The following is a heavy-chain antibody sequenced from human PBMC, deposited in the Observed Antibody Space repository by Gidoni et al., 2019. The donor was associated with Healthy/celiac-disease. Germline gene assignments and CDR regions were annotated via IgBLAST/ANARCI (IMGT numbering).Heavy chain of an antibody. Sequence: QVQLVQSGAEVKKPGASVKVSCKASGYTFTSYGISWVRPAPGQGLEWMGWISAYNGNTNYAQKLKGRVTRTTDTATSTAYMELRSLRSDDTAVYYCARDEGKTSSSWYLGGYYYGMDVWGQGTTVTVSS. D-gene: IGHD6-13*01. V-gene: IGHV1-18*01. CDR1: GYTFTSYG. CDR3: ARDEGKTSSSWYLGGYYYGMDV. CDR2: ISAYNGNT. J-gene: IGHJ6*02.